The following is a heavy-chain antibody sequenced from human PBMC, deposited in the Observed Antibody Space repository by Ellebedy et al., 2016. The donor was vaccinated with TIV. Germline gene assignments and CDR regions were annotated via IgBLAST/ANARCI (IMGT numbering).Heavy chain of an antibody. D-gene: IGHD3-16*01. CDR3: ARSHFGGSYGMDV. J-gene: IGHJ6*02. CDR1: GGTFSSYA. V-gene: IGHV1-69*04. Sequence: AASVKVSCKASGGTFSSYAINWVRQAPGQGLEWMGRIIPILDIANYAQKFQGRVTITADKSTSTAYMELSSLRSEDTAVYFYARSHFGGSYGMDVWGQGTTVTVSS. CDR2: IIPILDIA.